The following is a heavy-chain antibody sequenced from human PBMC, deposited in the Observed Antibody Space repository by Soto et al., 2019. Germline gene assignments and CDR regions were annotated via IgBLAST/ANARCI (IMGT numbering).Heavy chain of an antibody. V-gene: IGHV3-48*02. Sequence: GGSLRLSCVASGFTLSSYSMNWVRQAPGKGLEWVSHTSSSSSTIHYADSVKGRFTISRDNAKNSLYLQMNSLRDEDTAVYYCARSGYSGYDYTTNYFDYWGQGTLVTVSS. D-gene: IGHD5-12*01. J-gene: IGHJ4*02. CDR1: GFTLSSYS. CDR3: ARSGYSGYDYTTNYFDY. CDR2: TSSSSSTI.